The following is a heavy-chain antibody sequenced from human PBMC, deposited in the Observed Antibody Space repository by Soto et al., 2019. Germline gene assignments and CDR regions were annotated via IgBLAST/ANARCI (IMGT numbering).Heavy chain of an antibody. CDR1: GYTFTSYG. CDR2: ISAYNGNT. D-gene: IGHD3-16*01. J-gene: IGHJ6*02. CDR3: AGGLSSYDLLSRHHYHVMDV. Sequence: ASVKVSCKASGYTFTSYGISWVRQASGQGLEWMGWISAYNGNTNYAQKLQGRVTMTTDTSTSTAYMELRSLGSDDTAVYFCAGGLSSYDLLSRHHYHVMDVWGQGTTVTVSS. V-gene: IGHV1-18*01.